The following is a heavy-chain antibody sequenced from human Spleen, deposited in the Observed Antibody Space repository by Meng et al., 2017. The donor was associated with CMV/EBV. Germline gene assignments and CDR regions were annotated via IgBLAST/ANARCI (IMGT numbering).Heavy chain of an antibody. Sequence: SLKISCTASGFIFHDYTMHWVRQAPGKGLEWVSGINWNSGNIFYADSVKGRFTISRDSSKNTLYLQMNSLRAEDTAVYYCAKDGSTYYYYYGMDVWGQGTTVTVSS. J-gene: IGHJ6*02. CDR2: INWNSGNI. V-gene: IGHV3-9*01. CDR1: GFIFHDYT. CDR3: AKDGSTYYYYYGMDV. D-gene: IGHD5/OR15-5a*01.